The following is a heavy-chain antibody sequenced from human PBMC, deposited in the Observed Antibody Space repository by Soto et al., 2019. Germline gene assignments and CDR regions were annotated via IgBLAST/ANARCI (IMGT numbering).Heavy chain of an antibody. CDR3: ARSFRYSGSYFAFDI. CDR2: ISYDGSNK. CDR1: GFTFSSYA. J-gene: IGHJ3*02. Sequence: QVQLVESGGGVVQPGRSLRLSCAASGFTFSSYAMHWVRQAPGKGLEWVAVISYDGSNKYYADSVKGRFTISRDNSKNTLYLQMNSLRAEDTAVYYCARSFRYSGSYFAFDIWGQGKMVTVSS. D-gene: IGHD1-26*01. V-gene: IGHV3-30-3*01.